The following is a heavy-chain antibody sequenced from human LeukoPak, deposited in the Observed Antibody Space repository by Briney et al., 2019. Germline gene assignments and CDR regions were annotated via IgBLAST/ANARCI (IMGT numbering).Heavy chain of an antibody. D-gene: IGHD3-3*01. CDR1: GFTVSSNY. Sequence: GGSLRLSCAASGFTVSSNYMSWVRQAPGKGLEWVSSILGGGDRTSHADSVKGRFTISRDNAKNSLYLQMNSLRAEDTAVYYCAREMAFWSGSIDYWGQGTLVTVSS. CDR3: AREMAFWSGSIDY. CDR2: ILGGGDRT. J-gene: IGHJ4*02. V-gene: IGHV3-66*01.